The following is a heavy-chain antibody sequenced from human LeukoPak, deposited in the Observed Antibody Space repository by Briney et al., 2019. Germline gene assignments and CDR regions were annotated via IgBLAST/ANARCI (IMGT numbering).Heavy chain of an antibody. Sequence: PGGSLRLSCAASGFTFNSYNMNWVRQAPGKGLEWVSYISSSSNTIYYADSVKGRFTISRDSAKTSLFLQMNSLRDEDTAVYYCARAYSSSSGRDAFDSWGLGTLVTVSS. J-gene: IGHJ3*02. CDR3: ARAYSSSSGRDAFDS. V-gene: IGHV3-48*02. CDR2: ISSSSNTI. CDR1: GFTFNSYN. D-gene: IGHD6-6*01.